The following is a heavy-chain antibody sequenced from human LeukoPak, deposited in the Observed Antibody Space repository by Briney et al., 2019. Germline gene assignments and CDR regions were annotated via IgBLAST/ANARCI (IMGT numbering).Heavy chain of an antibody. CDR2: IIPIFGTA. CDR1: GGTFRNFA. D-gene: IGHD4-23*01. CDR3: ARDISTVVIPGYFDY. V-gene: IGHV1-69*13. Sequence: ASVKVSCKASGGTFRNFAIGWVRQAPGQGLEWMGGIIPIFGTANYAQKFQGRVSITADEVMSTAYMELSSLRSEDTAVYYCARDISTVVIPGYFDYWGPGTLVTVSS. J-gene: IGHJ4*02.